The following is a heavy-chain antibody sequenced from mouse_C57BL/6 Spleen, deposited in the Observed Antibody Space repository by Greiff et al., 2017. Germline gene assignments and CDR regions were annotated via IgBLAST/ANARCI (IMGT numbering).Heavy chain of an antibody. CDR2: IYPRSGNT. J-gene: IGHJ3*01. Sequence: VKLMESGAELARPGASVKLSCKASGYTFTSYGISWVKQRTGQGLEWIGEIYPRSGNTYYNEKFKGKATLTADKSSSTAYMELRSLTSEDSAVYFCARENDGDGAWFAYWGQGTLVTVSA. CDR1: GYTFTSYG. CDR3: ARENDGDGAWFAY. D-gene: IGHD1-2*01. V-gene: IGHV1-81*01.